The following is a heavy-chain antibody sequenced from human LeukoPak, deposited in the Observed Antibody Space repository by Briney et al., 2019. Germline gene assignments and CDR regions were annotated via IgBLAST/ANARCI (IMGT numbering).Heavy chain of an antibody. J-gene: IGHJ4*02. CDR2: ISYDGSNK. CDR3: AKDLEYYDILTGLIVKNYFDY. Sequence: GGSLRLSCAASGFTFSSYDMHWVRQAPGKGLEWVAVISYDGSNKYYADSVKGRFTISRDNSKNTLYLQMNSLRAEDTAVYYCAKDLEYYDILTGLIVKNYFDYWGQGTLVTVSS. V-gene: IGHV3-30*18. D-gene: IGHD3-9*01. CDR1: GFTFSSYD.